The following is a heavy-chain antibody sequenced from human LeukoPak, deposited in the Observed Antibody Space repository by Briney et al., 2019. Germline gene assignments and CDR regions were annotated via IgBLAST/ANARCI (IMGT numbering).Heavy chain of an antibody. J-gene: IGHJ4*02. Sequence: SQTLSLTCAISGDSVSSNSAAWNWLRQSPSRGLEWLGRTYYRSKLYNDYAVSVKSRITINPDTSKNQFSLQLNSVTPEDTAVYYCARDVRGYSGYDHGGFDYWGQGTLVTVSS. CDR3: ARDVRGYSGYDHGGFDY. V-gene: IGHV6-1*01. CDR2: TYYRSKLYN. CDR1: GDSVSSNSAA. D-gene: IGHD5-12*01.